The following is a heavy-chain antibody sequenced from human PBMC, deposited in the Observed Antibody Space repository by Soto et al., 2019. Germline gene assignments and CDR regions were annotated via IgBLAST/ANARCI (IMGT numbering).Heavy chain of an antibody. D-gene: IGHD6-13*01. J-gene: IGHJ4*02. CDR2: ISYDGSNK. CDR3: AKDRIAAAESDY. Sequence: GGSLRLSCAASGFTFSSYGMHWVRQAPGKGLEWVAVISYDGSNKYYADSVKGRFTISRDNSKNTLYLQMNSLRAEDTAVYYCAKDRIAAAESDYWGQGTLVTVSS. V-gene: IGHV3-30*18. CDR1: GFTFSSYG.